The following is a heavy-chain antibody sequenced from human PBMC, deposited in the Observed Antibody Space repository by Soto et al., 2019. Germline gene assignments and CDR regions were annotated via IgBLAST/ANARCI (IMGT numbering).Heavy chain of an antibody. CDR3: VKRRGAGGHFDY. CDR2: DSIGGST. J-gene: IGHJ4*02. D-gene: IGHD2-15*01. Sequence: DVQLLESGGGLVQPEGSLRLSCAASGFTFSSYAMGWVRQGPGKGLEWVAVDSIGGSTHYADSVRGRFTISRDNSKNTLSLQMNSLTAEDTAVYFCVKRRGAGGHFDYWGQGALVTVSS. V-gene: IGHV3-23*01. CDR1: GFTFSSYA.